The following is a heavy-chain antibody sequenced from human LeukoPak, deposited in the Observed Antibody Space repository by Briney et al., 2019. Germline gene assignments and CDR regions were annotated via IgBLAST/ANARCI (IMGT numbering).Heavy chain of an antibody. J-gene: IGHJ4*02. CDR1: GGSISSYY. D-gene: IGHD6-19*01. CDR3: ARSPVVYSGGFLFDY. V-gene: IGHV4-59*08. CDR2: IYYSGST. Sequence: PSETLSLTCTVSGGSISSYYWSWIRQPPGKGLEWIGYIYYSGSTNYNPSLKSRVTISVDTSKNQFSLKLSSVTAADTAVYYCARSPVVYSGGFLFDYWGQGTLVTVSS.